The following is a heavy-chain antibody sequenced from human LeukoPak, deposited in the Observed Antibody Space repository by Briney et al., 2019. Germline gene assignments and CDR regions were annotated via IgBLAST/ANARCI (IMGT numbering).Heavy chain of an antibody. J-gene: IGHJ4*02. V-gene: IGHV4-59*01. CDR3: AAYDYVWGSYRSVDY. Sequence: SETLSLTXTVSGGSISSYYWNWIRQPPGKGLEWIGYISYSGSTNYNPSLKSRVTISVDTSKNQFSLKLSSVTAADTAVYYCAAYDYVWGSYRSVDYWGQGTLVTVSS. CDR1: GGSISSYY. CDR2: ISYSGST. D-gene: IGHD3-16*02.